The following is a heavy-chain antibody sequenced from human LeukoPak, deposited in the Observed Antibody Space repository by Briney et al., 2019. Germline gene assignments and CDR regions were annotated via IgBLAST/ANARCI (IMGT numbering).Heavy chain of an antibody. J-gene: IGHJ4*02. CDR2: ISGGGVSA. D-gene: IGHD6-19*01. Sequence: PGGSLRLSCAASGFTFSSYAMSWVRQAPGKGLEWVSAISGGGVSAYYADSVKGRFTISRDNSKNTLYQQMNSLRAEDTAVYYCAKDYSSGWYIDYWGQGTLVTVSS. CDR1: GFTFSSYA. CDR3: AKDYSSGWYIDY. V-gene: IGHV3-23*01.